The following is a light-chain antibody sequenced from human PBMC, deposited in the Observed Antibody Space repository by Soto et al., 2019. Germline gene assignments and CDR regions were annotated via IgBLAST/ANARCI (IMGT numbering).Light chain of an antibody. CDR1: SSDVGGYNY. V-gene: IGLV2-8*01. CDR3: SSYAASNNLGV. J-gene: IGLJ2*01. Sequence: LTQPPSASGSPGQSVTLSCIGTSSDVGGYNYVSWYQQHPGKAPKLMIYEVSKRPSGVPDRFSGSESGTTASLTVSGLQAEDEADYYCSSYAASNNLGVFGGGTKLTVL. CDR2: EVS.